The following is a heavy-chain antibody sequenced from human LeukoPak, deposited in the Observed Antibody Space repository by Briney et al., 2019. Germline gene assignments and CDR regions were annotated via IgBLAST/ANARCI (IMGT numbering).Heavy chain of an antibody. CDR2: IYNSGIT. D-gene: IGHD4-17*01. CDR3: ARDYGDFPAYYFDY. CDR1: GDSISSGSYS. J-gene: IGHJ4*02. V-gene: IGHV4-61*01. Sequence: SETLSLTCAVSGDSISSGSYSWSWIRQPPGKGLEWIGRIYNSGITNHNPSLKSRVTMSMDTSMNQFSLKLRSVTATDTAVYYGARDYGDFPAYYFDYWGQGTLVTVSS.